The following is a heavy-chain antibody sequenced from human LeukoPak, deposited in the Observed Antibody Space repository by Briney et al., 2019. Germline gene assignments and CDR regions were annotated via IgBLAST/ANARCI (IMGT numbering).Heavy chain of an antibody. Sequence: GVSLRLSCAASGFTFSSYGMLWVRQAPGKGLEWVAFIRYVGSNKYYADFVKRRFTISRDISKNTLYRAMQRLRSGDRAVYLCAKSVGLRVKQGTDFDNWGQGAPGTVSP. CDR1: GFTFSSYG. J-gene: IGHJ4*02. CDR2: IRYVGSNK. CDR3: AKSVGLRVKQGTDFDN. D-gene: IGHD7-27*01. V-gene: IGHV3-30*02.